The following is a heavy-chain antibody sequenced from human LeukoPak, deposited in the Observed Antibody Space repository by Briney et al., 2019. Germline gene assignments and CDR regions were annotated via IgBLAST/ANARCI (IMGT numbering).Heavy chain of an antibody. D-gene: IGHD1-14*01. Sequence: SETLSLTCTVSGCSMRSYYWSWIRQPPGKGLQCVGYVFYSGGTVYNPPLASRGTTSVDTSKNQFSLKLKSATAADTAVYYCAKMGNPSIVTADYWGQGTLVTVSS. CDR1: GCSMRSYY. CDR2: VFYSGGT. CDR3: AKMGNPSIVTADY. V-gene: IGHV4-59*08. J-gene: IGHJ4*02.